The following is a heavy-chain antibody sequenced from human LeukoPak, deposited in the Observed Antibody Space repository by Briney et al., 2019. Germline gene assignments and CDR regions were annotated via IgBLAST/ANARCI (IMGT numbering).Heavy chain of an antibody. CDR2: INPNSGGT. V-gene: IGHV1-2*02. J-gene: IGHJ5*02. CDR1: GYTFTGYY. Sequence: GASVKVSCKASGYTFTGYYMHWVRQAPGQGLEWMGWINPNSGGTNYAQKFQGRVTMTRDTSISTAYMELSRLRSDDTAVYYCARASATYYYDSSGSTSNWFDPWGQGTLVTVSS. D-gene: IGHD3-22*01. CDR3: ARASATYYYDSSGSTSNWFDP.